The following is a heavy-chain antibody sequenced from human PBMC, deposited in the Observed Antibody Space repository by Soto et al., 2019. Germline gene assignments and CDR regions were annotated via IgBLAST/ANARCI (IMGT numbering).Heavy chain of an antibody. CDR2: IYWDDDK. D-gene: IGHD3-3*01. CDR3: AHRVLRTVFGLVTTTAIYFDF. Sequence: QITLNESGPTQVKPRQTLTLTCTFSGFSLTTSGVGVGWIRQSPGKAPEWLALIYWDDDKRYSPSLKSRLTITKYTSKNQVVLTMADLDPADTATYYCAHRVLRTVFGLVTTTAIYFDFWGQGTLVAVSS. V-gene: IGHV2-5*02. J-gene: IGHJ4*02. CDR1: GFSLTTSGVG.